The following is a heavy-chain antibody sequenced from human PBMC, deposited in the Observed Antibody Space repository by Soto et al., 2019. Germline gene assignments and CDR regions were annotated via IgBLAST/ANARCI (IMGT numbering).Heavy chain of an antibody. CDR2: INHSGST. D-gene: IGHD6-13*01. V-gene: IGHV4-34*01. Sequence: PSETLSLTCAVYGGSFSGYYRSWIRQPPGKGLEWIGEINHSGSTNYNPSLKSRLTITVDTYTNHFFLMLSTVTAADTAAVYCGSGVAAPSLGMDVWGQGTTVTVSS. CDR1: GGSFSGYY. CDR3: GSGVAAPSLGMDV. J-gene: IGHJ6*02.